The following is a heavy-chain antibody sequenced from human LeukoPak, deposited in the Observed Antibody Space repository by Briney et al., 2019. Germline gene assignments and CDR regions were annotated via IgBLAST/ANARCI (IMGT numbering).Heavy chain of an antibody. CDR2: ISSSSSSI. CDR3: ARTSPYYYDSSGNYHFDY. Sequence: GGSLRLSCTASGFTFGSYSMNWVRQAPGKGLEWVSSISSSSSSIYYADSVKGRFTISRDNAKNSLYLQMNSLRAEDTAVFYCARTSPYYYDSSGNYHFDYWGQGTLVTVSS. J-gene: IGHJ4*02. D-gene: IGHD3-22*01. CDR1: GFTFGSYS. V-gene: IGHV3-21*01.